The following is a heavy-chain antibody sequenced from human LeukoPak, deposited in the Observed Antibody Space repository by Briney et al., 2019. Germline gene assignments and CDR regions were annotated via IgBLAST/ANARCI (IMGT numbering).Heavy chain of an antibody. V-gene: IGHV3-23*01. CDR3: TRSDWFDP. CDR2: ISGSGGTT. J-gene: IGHJ5*02. Sequence: GGSLRLSCAASGFTFTSYAMTWVRQAPGKGLEWVSHISGSGGTTYYADSVKGRFTVSRDNAKNTLYLHMNSLRAEDTAVYYCTRSDWFDPWGQGTLVTVSS. CDR1: GFTFTSYA.